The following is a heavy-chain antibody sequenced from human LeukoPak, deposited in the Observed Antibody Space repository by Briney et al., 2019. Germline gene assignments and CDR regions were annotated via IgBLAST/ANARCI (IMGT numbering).Heavy chain of an antibody. V-gene: IGHV3-74*01. J-gene: IGHJ4*02. Sequence: PGGSLRLSCAASGFTFSSYWMHWVRQAPGKGLVWVSRINSDGSSTSYADSVKGRFTISRDNAKDTLYLQMNSLRAEDTAVYYCARESFSFCYDYWGQGTLVAVS. D-gene: IGHD3-16*02. CDR3: ARESFSFCYDY. CDR1: GFTFSSYW. CDR2: INSDGSST.